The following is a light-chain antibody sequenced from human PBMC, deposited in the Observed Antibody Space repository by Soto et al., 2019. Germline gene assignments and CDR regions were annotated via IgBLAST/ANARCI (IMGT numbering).Light chain of an antibody. CDR3: QQSYRGQAWT. CDR1: QSISDF. V-gene: IGKV1-39*01. J-gene: IGKJ1*01. CDR2: TAS. Sequence: DIQMTQSPSSLSASVGDRGNNTFRASQSISDFLNWYQQKAGQAPKLLIYTASHLQSGVPSRFSGSGSGTDFTLTISSLQPEDFATYFCQQSYRGQAWTFGQGTKV.